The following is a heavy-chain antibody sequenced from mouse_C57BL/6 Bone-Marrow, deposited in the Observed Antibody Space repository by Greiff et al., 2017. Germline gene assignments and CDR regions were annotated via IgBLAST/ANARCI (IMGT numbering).Heavy chain of an antibody. CDR1: GFTFSSYA. CDR2: ISDGGSYT. Sequence: EVKLMESGGGLVKPGGSLKLSCAASGFTFSSYAMSWVRQTPEKRLEWVATISDGGSYTYYPDNVKGRFTISRDNAKNNLYLQMSHLKSEDTAMYYCARDGDPMDYWGQGTSVTVSS. J-gene: IGHJ4*01. D-gene: IGHD3-3*01. CDR3: ARDGDPMDY. V-gene: IGHV5-4*01.